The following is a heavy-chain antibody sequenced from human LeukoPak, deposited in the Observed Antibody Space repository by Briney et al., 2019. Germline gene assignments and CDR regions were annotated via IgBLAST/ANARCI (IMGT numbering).Heavy chain of an antibody. CDR3: ARGGAYDSSGYPRWFDP. J-gene: IGHJ5*02. CDR1: GGSISSSNW. D-gene: IGHD3-22*01. Sequence: SGTLSLTCAVSGGSISSSNWWSWVRQPPGKGLEWIGEIYHSGSTNYNPSLKSRVTISVDTSKNQFSLKLSSVTAADTAVYYCARGGAYDSSGYPRWFDPWGQGTLVTVSS. CDR2: IYHSGST. V-gene: IGHV4-4*02.